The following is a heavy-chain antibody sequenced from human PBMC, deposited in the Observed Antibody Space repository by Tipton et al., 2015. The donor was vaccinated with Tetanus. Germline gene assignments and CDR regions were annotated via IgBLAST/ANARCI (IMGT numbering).Heavy chain of an antibody. CDR2: ISSTSRYI. D-gene: IGHD6-6*01. J-gene: IGHJ2*01. CDR1: GFTFSSYT. V-gene: IGHV3-21*04. CDR3: ARVWGRGQLVTKPNWYFDL. Sequence: GSLRLSCVVSGFTFSSYTMNWVRQAPGKGLEWVSSISSTSRYIYYADSVKGRFTISRDNAKNSLSLQVNSLRAEDTAVYYCARVWGRGQLVTKPNWYFDLWGRGTLVTVSS.